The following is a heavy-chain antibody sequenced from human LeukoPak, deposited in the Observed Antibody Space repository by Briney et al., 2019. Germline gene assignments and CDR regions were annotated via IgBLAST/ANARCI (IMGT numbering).Heavy chain of an antibody. Sequence: QPSETLSLTCAVYGGSFSGYYWSWIRQPPGKGLEWIGEINHSGSTNYNPSLKSRVTISVDTSKNQFSLKLSSVTAADTAVYYCASSRGYSSSWRYYFDYWGQGTLVTVSS. CDR2: INHSGST. V-gene: IGHV4-34*01. CDR3: ASSRGYSSSWRYYFDY. CDR1: GGSFSGYY. D-gene: IGHD6-13*01. J-gene: IGHJ4*02.